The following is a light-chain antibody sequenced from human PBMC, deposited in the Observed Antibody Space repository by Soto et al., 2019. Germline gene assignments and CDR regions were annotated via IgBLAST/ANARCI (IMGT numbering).Light chain of an antibody. Sequence: QSVLTQPPSLSGAAGQRVTISCTGSRSNIGASYDVNWYQHLPGTVPKLLIFDNSNRPSGVPDRFSGSKSGTSASLAITGLQAEDEADYYCQSYDSSLSGVVFGGGTKLTVL. CDR2: DNS. CDR3: QSYDSSLSGVV. CDR1: RSNIGASYD. J-gene: IGLJ2*01. V-gene: IGLV1-40*01.